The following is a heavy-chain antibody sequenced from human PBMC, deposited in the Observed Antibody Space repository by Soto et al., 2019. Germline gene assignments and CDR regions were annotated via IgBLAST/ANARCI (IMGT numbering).Heavy chain of an antibody. J-gene: IGHJ4*02. CDR3: ARYSGKYQGPIDY. Sequence: QVQLVESGGGVVQPGRSLRLSCAASGFTFSHYGIHWVRQAPGKGLEWLAVISYDGSNKHYADSVKGRFTVSRDNSKNTLYLQMNSLRAEDTAVDCCARYSGKYQGPIDYWGQGTLVTVSS. CDR1: GFTFSHYG. V-gene: IGHV3-30*03. D-gene: IGHD1-26*01. CDR2: ISYDGSNK.